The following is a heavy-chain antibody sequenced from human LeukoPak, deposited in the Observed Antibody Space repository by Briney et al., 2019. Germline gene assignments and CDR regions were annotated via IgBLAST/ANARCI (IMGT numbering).Heavy chain of an antibody. D-gene: IGHD3-22*01. CDR2: INHSGST. CDR3: ARGRDYYDSSGYYYSFAY. J-gene: IGHJ4*02. Sequence: SETLSLTYAVYGGSFSGYYWSWIRQPPGKGLELIREINHSGSTNYNPSLKSRVTISVDTSKNQFSLKLSSVTAADTAVYYCARGRDYYDSSGYYYSFAYWGQGTLVTVSS. CDR1: GGSFSGYY. V-gene: IGHV4-34*01.